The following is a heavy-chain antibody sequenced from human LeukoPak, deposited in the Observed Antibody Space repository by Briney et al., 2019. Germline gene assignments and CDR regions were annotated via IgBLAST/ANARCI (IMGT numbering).Heavy chain of an antibody. CDR1: GFTFSSYS. V-gene: IGHV3-21*01. Sequence: GGSLRLSCAASGFTFSSYSTNWVRQAPGKGLEWVSSISSSSSYIYYADSVKGRFTISRDNAKNSLYLQMNSLRAEDTAVYYCARDNGYLPKNDYWGQGTLVTVSS. CDR3: ARDNGYLPKNDY. CDR2: ISSSSSYI. J-gene: IGHJ4*02. D-gene: IGHD2-8*01.